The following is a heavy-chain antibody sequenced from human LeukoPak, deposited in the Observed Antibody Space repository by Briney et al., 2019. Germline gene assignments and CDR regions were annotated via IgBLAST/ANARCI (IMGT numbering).Heavy chain of an antibody. D-gene: IGHD3-10*01. CDR2: VSGSGANT. J-gene: IGHJ6*02. CDR3: ARVLGGFPYYYGMDV. V-gene: IGHV3-23*01. Sequence: GGSLRLSCAASGFTFSNYAINWARQAPGKGLEWVSAVSGSGANTYYADSVKGRFTISRDNSKDTLYLQMNRLRVEDTAVCFCARVLGGFPYYYGMDVWGQGTTVAVSS. CDR1: GFTFSNYA.